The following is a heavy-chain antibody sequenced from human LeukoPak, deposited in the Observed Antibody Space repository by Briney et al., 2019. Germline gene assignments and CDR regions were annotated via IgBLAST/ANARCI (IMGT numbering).Heavy chain of an antibody. CDR3: ARDYDILTGYGYGMDV. CDR2: INPSGGST. D-gene: IGHD3-9*01. Sequence: ASVKVSCKASGYTFTSYYMHWVRQAPGQGLEWMGIINPSGGSTSYAQRFQGRVTMTRDTSTSTVYMELSSLRSEDTAVYYCARDYDILTGYGYGMDVWGQGTTVTVSS. J-gene: IGHJ6*02. V-gene: IGHV1-46*01. CDR1: GYTFTSYY.